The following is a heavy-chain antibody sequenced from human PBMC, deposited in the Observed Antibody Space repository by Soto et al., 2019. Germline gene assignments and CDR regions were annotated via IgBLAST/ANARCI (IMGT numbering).Heavy chain of an antibody. CDR1: GGSISSYY. D-gene: IGHD3-22*01. CDR2: IYYSGST. CDR3: ARDPGYYDSSGYYDY. Sequence: PSETLSLTCPVSGGSISSYYWSWIRQPPGKGLEWIGYIYYSGSTNYNPSLKSRVTISVDTSKNQFSLKLSSVTAADTAVYYCARDPGYYDSSGYYDYWGQGTLVTVSS. V-gene: IGHV4-59*01. J-gene: IGHJ4*02.